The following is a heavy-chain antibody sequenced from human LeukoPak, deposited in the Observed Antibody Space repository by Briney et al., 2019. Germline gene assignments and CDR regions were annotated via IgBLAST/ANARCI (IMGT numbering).Heavy chain of an antibody. Sequence: ASVKVSCKASGYTFTSYGISWVRQAPGQGLEWMGWISAYNGNTNYAQKLQGRVTMTTDTSTSTAYMELRSLRSDDTAVYYCARVVRYFDWLLLDAFDIWGQGTMVTVSS. CDR1: GYTFTSYG. D-gene: IGHD3-9*01. V-gene: IGHV1-18*01. CDR2: ISAYNGNT. J-gene: IGHJ3*02. CDR3: ARVVRYFDWLLLDAFDI.